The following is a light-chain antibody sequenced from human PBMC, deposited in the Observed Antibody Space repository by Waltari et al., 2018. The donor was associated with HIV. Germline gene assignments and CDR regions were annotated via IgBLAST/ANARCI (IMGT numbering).Light chain of an antibody. CDR3: QSYDSGLSATV. CDR2: SND. J-gene: IGLJ3*02. V-gene: IGLV1-40*01. CDR1: SSNIAAGYD. Sequence: QSVLTQPPSVSGAPGQRVAISCTGSSSNIAAGYDVHWYQVLPGTVPNLLIFSNDTRPSGVPDRFSASTSPTSASLAITGLQPEDEADYYCQSYDSGLSATVFGGGTRLTVL.